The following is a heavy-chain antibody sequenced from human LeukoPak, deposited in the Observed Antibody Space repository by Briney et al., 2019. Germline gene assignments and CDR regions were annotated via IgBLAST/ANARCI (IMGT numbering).Heavy chain of an antibody. CDR3: AREGPLLNCGYTGSFDS. CDR1: GFTFRNYW. Sequence: PGGSLRLSCAASGFTFRNYWMHWVRQAPGKGLVWLSRINNDGRRTSYADSVKGRFTVSRDSAKNTLYLQMNSLRAEDTAVYYCAREGPLLNCGYTGSFDSWGQGTLVTVSA. J-gene: IGHJ4*02. D-gene: IGHD2-2*02. V-gene: IGHV3-74*01. CDR2: INNDGRRT.